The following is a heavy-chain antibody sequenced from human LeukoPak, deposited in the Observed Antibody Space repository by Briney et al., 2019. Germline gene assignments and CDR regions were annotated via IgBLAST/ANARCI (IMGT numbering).Heavy chain of an antibody. CDR1: GFTFSSYW. Sequence: GGSLRLSCAASGFTFSSYWMYWDRQAPGKGLVWVSRINSDGSSTSHADSVKGRFTISRDNAKNTLYLQMNSLRAEDTAVYYCAREGGYSHAFDYWGQGTLVTVSS. D-gene: IGHD3-22*01. J-gene: IGHJ4*02. V-gene: IGHV3-74*01. CDR3: AREGGYSHAFDY. CDR2: INSDGSST.